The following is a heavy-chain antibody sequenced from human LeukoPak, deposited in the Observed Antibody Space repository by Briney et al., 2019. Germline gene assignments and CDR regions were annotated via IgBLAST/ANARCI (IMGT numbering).Heavy chain of an antibody. CDR1: GFTFSSYW. CDR2: IKQDGSDK. Sequence: GGSLRLSCAASGFTFSSYWMSWVRQAPGKGLEWVANIKQDGSDKYYVDSVKGRFTISRDNAKKSLYLQMNSLRGEDTAVYYCARDNPLSYYYDYWGQGTLVTVSS. D-gene: IGHD3-22*01. V-gene: IGHV3-7*01. CDR3: ARDNPLSYYYDY. J-gene: IGHJ4*02.